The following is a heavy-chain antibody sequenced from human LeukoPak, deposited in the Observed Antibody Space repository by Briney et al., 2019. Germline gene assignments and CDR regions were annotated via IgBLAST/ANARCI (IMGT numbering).Heavy chain of an antibody. CDR1: GFSLSTSGTY. D-gene: IGHD2-15*01. V-gene: IGHV2-70*01. Sequence: SGPTLVNPTQTLTLTCTFPGFSLSTSGTYVNWIRQPPGKALEWLALIDWDDDKYYSTSLKTRLTISKDTSKSQVVLTLTNMDPVDTATYYCARSYCSGGSCYQFDYWGQGTLVTVSS. J-gene: IGHJ4*02. CDR2: IDWDDDK. CDR3: ARSYCSGGSCYQFDY.